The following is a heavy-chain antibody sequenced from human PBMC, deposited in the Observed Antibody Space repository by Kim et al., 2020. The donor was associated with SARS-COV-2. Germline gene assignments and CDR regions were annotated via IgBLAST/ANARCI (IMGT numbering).Heavy chain of an antibody. CDR2: ITTNGGRT. J-gene: IGHJ4*02. CDR1: GFTFSDEI. V-gene: IGHV3-64D*06. D-gene: IGHD2-8*01. Sequence: GGSLRLSCAASGFTFSDEIMHWVRQAPGKGLEYVSGITTNGGRTYYADSVKGRFTISRDNSKNTLYLQMSSLRPDDTAVYYCVKQMAYWGRGTQVTVSS. CDR3: VKQMAY.